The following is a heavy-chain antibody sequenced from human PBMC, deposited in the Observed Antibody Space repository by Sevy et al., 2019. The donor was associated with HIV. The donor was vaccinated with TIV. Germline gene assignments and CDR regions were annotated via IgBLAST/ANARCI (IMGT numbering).Heavy chain of an antibody. Sequence: GGSLRLSCTASGFTFGDYAMSWFRQAPGKGLEWVGFIRSKAYGGTTEYAASVKGRFTISRDDSKSIAYLQMNSLKTEDTAVYYCTRVVTDYDYIWGSYRSYAFDIWGQGTMVTVSS. V-gene: IGHV3-49*03. CDR1: GFTFGDYA. J-gene: IGHJ3*02. CDR3: TRVVTDYDYIWGSYRSYAFDI. CDR2: IRSKAYGGTT. D-gene: IGHD3-16*02.